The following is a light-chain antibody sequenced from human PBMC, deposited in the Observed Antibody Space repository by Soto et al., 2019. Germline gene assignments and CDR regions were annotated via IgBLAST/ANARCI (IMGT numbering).Light chain of an antibody. CDR1: QSVNNNY. Sequence: EIVLTQSPGTLSLSPGERATLSCRADQSVNNNYLTWYQQRPGQAPRRLIYRASRRATGIPDRFSGSGSGTDFTLTISRLEPEDFAVYYCQQYGFSWTFGQGTKVEIK. CDR3: QQYGFSWT. V-gene: IGKV3-20*01. J-gene: IGKJ1*01. CDR2: RAS.